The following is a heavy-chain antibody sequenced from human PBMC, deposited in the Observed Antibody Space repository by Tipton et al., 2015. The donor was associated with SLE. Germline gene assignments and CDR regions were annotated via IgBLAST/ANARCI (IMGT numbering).Heavy chain of an antibody. V-gene: IGHV4-59*01. CDR2: IYYSGST. J-gene: IGHJ4*02. CDR1: GGSISSYY. D-gene: IGHD5-18*01. Sequence: GLVKPSETLSLTCTVSGGSISSYYWSWIRQPPGKGLEWIGYIYYSGSTNYNPSLKSRVTISVDTSKNQFSLKLSSVTAADTAVYYCARADTAMAPYFDYWGQGTLVTVSS. CDR3: ARADTAMAPYFDY.